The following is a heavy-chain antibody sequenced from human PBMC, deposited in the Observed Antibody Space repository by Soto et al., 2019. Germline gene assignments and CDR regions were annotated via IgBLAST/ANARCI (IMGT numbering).Heavy chain of an antibody. Sequence: EVKLVESGGGLVQPGGSLRLSCIASGFAFSSSEMNWFRQTPEKGLEWLAYITGSGGAIFHADSVKGRFSISRNNAKNSLVLEMNQLKADDPGVYYCAKVAPFILGSPVWGQGTLVTVSS. V-gene: IGHV3-48*03. CDR2: ITGSGGAI. J-gene: IGHJ4*02. D-gene: IGHD3-9*01. CDR3: AKVAPFILGSPV. CDR1: GFAFSSSE.